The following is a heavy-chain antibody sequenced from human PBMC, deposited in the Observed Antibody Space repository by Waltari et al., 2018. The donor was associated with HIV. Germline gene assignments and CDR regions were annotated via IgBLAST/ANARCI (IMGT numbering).Heavy chain of an antibody. CDR3: VRDDPGYLPIDY. CDR1: GFTFHQYS. D-gene: IGHD6-25*01. J-gene: IGHJ4*02. Sequence: VESGGGLVEPGGSLTLSCRTSGFTFHQYSMNWVRRRPGTGLGWVASVKRDGTEPSYGDATEGSFTISRDNSANSVFLHIDRLKVEDTARYFCVRDDPGYLPIDYWGQGTVVSV. V-gene: IGHV3-7*03. CDR2: VKRDGTEP.